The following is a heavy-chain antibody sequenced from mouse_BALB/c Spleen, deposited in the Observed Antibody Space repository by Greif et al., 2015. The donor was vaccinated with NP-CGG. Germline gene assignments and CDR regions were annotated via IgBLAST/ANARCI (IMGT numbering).Heavy chain of an antibody. Sequence: QVQLQQSGPQLVRPGASVKISCEASGYSFTSYWMHWVKQRPGQGLEWIGMIDPSDSETRLNQKFKDKATLTVDKSSSTAYMQLSSPTSEDSAVYYCARDGNYWYFDVWGAGTTVTVSS. CDR3: ARDGNYWYFDV. V-gene: IGHV1S127*01. D-gene: IGHD2-1*01. J-gene: IGHJ1*01. CDR2: IDPSDSET. CDR1: GYSFTSYW.